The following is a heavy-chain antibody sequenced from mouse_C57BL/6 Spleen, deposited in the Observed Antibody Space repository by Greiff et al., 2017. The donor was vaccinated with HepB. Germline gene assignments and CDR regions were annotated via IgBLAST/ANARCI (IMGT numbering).Heavy chain of an antibody. CDR1: YTFTDYYM. CDR3: RED. V-gene: IGHV1-83*01. J-gene: IGHJ3*01. CDR2: YPGSGNTY. Sequence: VQLKESGPELVKPGASVKMSCKASGYTFTDYYMHWVKQKPGKGLEWIGEIYPGSGNTYYNEKFKGKATLTADTSSSTAYMQLSSLTSEDSAVYFCAREDRGQGTLVTVSA.